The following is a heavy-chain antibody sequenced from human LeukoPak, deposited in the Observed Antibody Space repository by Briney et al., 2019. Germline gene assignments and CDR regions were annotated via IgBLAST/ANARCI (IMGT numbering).Heavy chain of an antibody. CDR3: ARDNEPSYNWFDP. V-gene: IGHV1-2*02. Sequence: ASVKVSCKASGYTFTGYYMHWVRQAPGQGLEWMGWINPNSGGTNYAQKFQGRVTMTRDTSISTAYMELSRLRSDDTAVYYCARDNEPSYNWFDPWGQGTLVTVS. CDR1: GYTFTGYY. J-gene: IGHJ5*02. CDR2: INPNSGGT. D-gene: IGHD1-1*01.